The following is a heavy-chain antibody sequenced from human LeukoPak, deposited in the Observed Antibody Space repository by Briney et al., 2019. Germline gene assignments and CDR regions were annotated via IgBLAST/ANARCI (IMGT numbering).Heavy chain of an antibody. Sequence: GGSLRLSCAASGFTFSAFGMHWVRQAPGNGLEWVAVISYDGSYEYFADSVKGRFTISRDNSKNTLYLQINSLRAEDTAMYYCAKEENTAANSWGQGTLVTVSS. CDR1: GFTFSAFG. CDR2: ISYDGSYE. CDR3: AKEENTAANS. J-gene: IGHJ4*02. D-gene: IGHD5-18*01. V-gene: IGHV3-30*18.